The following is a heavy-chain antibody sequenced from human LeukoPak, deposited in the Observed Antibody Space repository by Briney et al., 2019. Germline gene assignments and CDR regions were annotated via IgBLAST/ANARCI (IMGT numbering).Heavy chain of an antibody. V-gene: IGHV4-34*01. J-gene: IGHJ4*02. CDR2: INHSGST. CDR3: ARRDRFGDTAISDY. CDR1: GGSFSGYY. D-gene: IGHD5-18*01. Sequence: SETLSLTCAVYGGSFSGYYWSWIRQPPGKGLEWIGEINHSGSTNYNPSLKSRVTISVDTSKNQFSLKLSSVTAADTAVYYCARRDRFGDTAISDYWGQGTLVTVSS.